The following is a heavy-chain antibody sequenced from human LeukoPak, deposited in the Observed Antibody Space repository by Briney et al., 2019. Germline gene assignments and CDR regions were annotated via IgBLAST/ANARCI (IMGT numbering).Heavy chain of an antibody. CDR3: ASDLREPAVSYYMDV. CDR2: IKQDGSEK. Sequence: PGGSLRLSCAASGFTFSSYWMSWVRQALGKGLEWVANIKQDGSEKYYVDSVKGRFTISRDNAKNSLYLQMKSLRADDTAVYYCASDLREPAVSYYMDVWAKGTTVTVSS. V-gene: IGHV3-7*01. J-gene: IGHJ6*03. D-gene: IGHD2-2*01. CDR1: GFTFSSYW.